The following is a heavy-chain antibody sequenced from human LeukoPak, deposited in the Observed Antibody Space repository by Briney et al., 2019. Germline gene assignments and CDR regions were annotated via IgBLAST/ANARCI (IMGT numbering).Heavy chain of an antibody. CDR1: GGSFSGYY. Sequence: SETLSLTCAVYGGSFSGYYWSWIRQPPGKGLEWIGEINHSGSTNYNPSLKSRVTISVDTSKNQFSLKLSSVTAADTAVYYCASLESNLSWNYRADYWGQGTLVTVSS. J-gene: IGHJ4*02. CDR3: ASLESNLSWNYRADY. D-gene: IGHD1-7*01. V-gene: IGHV4-34*01. CDR2: INHSGST.